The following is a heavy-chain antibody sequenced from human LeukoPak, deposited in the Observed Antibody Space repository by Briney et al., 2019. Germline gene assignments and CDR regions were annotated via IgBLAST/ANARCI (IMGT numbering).Heavy chain of an antibody. V-gene: IGHV3-66*02. CDR2: IYSGGST. CDR1: GFTVSSNY. D-gene: IGHD1-26*01. J-gene: IGHJ4*02. Sequence: GGSLRLSCAASGFTVSSNYMSWVRQPPGKGLEWVSVIYSGGSTYYADSVKGRFTISRDKSKNTLYLQMNSLRAKDTAVYYCARDRTPWELYLDYWGQGALVTVSS. CDR3: ARDRTPWELYLDY.